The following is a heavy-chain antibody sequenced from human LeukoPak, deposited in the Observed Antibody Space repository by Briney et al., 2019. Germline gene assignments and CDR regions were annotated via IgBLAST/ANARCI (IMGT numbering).Heavy chain of an antibody. D-gene: IGHD6-19*01. V-gene: IGHV3-48*03. Sequence: SGGSLRLSCAASGFTFSSYEMNWVRQAPGKGLEWVSYISSSGSTIYYADSVKGRFTISRDNAKNSLYLQMNSLRAEDTAVYYCARVGRGQWLVIDYWGQGTLVTVSS. J-gene: IGHJ4*02. CDR3: ARVGRGQWLVIDY. CDR1: GFTFSSYE. CDR2: ISSSGSTI.